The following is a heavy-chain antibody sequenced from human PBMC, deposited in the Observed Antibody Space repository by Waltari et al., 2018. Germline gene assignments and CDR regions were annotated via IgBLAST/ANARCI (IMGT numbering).Heavy chain of an antibody. V-gene: IGHV3-7*01. J-gene: IGHJ4*02. CDR1: GFTFSDYW. D-gene: IGHD4-17*01. CDR2: IKKDGSTK. Sequence: EVQVVESGGDLVQPGGSLRLSCAASGFTFSDYWMGWVRQAPGKGLEWVDNIKKDGSTKYYVDSVKGRFTISRDNAKDSLFLQMNSLRAEDTAVYYCARHGDFCFDFWGQGIVVTVSA. CDR3: ARHGDFCFDF.